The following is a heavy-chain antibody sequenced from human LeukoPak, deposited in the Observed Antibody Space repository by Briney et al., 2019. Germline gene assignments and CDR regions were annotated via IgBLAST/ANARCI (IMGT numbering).Heavy chain of an antibody. V-gene: IGHV3-23*01. CDR1: GFTFSSYA. D-gene: IGHD1-1*01. CDR2: ISGSGGST. Sequence: PGGSLRLSCAASGFTFSSYAMSWARQAPGKGLEWGSAISGSGGSTYYADSVTGRFTISRDNSKNTLYLQMNSLRAEDTAVYYCAKDRWTEVDAFDIWGQGTMVTVSS. J-gene: IGHJ3*02. CDR3: AKDRWTEVDAFDI.